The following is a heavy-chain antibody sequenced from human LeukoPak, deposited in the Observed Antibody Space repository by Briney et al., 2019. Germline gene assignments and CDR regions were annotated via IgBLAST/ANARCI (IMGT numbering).Heavy chain of an antibody. J-gene: IGHJ4*02. V-gene: IGHV1-69*04. CDR2: IIPIFGIA. Sequence: SVKVSCKASGGTFSSYAISWVRQAPGQGLEWMGRIIPIFGIANYAQRFQGRVTITADKSTSTAYMELSSLRSEDTAVYYCARAGSGGYELHYWGQGTLVTVSS. CDR1: GGTFSSYA. D-gene: IGHD5-12*01. CDR3: ARAGSGGYELHY.